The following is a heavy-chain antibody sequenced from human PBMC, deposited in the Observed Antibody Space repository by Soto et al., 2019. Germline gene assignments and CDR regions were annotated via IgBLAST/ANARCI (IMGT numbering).Heavy chain of an antibody. Sequence: VSLLLSCAASGFTLSSCVMTWVRQAPGKGLEWVSGIDTGGGGTYYADSVKGRFTISRGNSKNTLYLQMNSLRAEDTAVYYCAKGPEQLVHGVFDYWGQGTLVTVSS. CDR1: GFTLSSCV. J-gene: IGHJ4*02. CDR3: AKGPEQLVHGVFDY. CDR2: IDTGGGGT. V-gene: IGHV3-23*01. D-gene: IGHD6-6*01.